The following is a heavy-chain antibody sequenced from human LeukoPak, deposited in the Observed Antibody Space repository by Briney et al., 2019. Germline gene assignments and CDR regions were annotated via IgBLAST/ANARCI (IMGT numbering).Heavy chain of an antibody. CDR3: AKVRYKVATSYYYDSSGSFDY. V-gene: IGHV3-23*01. D-gene: IGHD3-22*01. J-gene: IGHJ4*02. CDR2: ISGSGGST. CDR1: GFTFNNYA. Sequence: GGSLRLSCAASGFTFNNYAMSWVRQAPGKGLEWISAISGSGGSTYYADSVKGRFTISRDNSKNTLYLQMNSLRAEDTAVYYCAKVRYKVATSYYYDSSGSFDYWGQGTLVTVSS.